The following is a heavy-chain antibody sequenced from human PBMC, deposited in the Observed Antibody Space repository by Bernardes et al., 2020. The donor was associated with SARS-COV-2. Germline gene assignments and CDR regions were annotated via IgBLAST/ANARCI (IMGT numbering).Heavy chain of an antibody. J-gene: IGHJ4*02. CDR3: AKDRNGSPDY. Sequence: GGSLRLSCAASGFTFDDYAMHWVRQAPGKGLEWVSGISWSSGSMDYADSVKGRFTISRDNAKNSLYLQLNSLTTEDTALYYCAKDRNGSPDYWGQGTLVTVSS. D-gene: IGHD3-10*01. CDR1: GFTFDDYA. V-gene: IGHV3-9*01. CDR2: ISWSSGSM.